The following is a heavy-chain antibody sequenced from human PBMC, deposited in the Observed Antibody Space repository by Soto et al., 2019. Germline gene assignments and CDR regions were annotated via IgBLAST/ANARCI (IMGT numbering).Heavy chain of an antibody. CDR2: IYSGGST. CDR3: ATVISSVDYDANYWYFDL. Sequence: EVQLVESGGGLVQPGGSLRLSCAASGFTVSSNYMSWVRQAPGKGLEWVSVIYSGGSTYYADSVKGRFTISRDNSKNTLYLQMSSLRSEDTAVYYCATVISSVDYDANYWYFDLLGRGTLVTVSS. CDR1: GFTVSSNY. D-gene: IGHD3-22*01. V-gene: IGHV3-66*01. J-gene: IGHJ2*01.